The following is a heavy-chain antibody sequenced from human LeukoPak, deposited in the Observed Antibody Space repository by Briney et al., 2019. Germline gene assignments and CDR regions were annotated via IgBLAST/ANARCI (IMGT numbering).Heavy chain of an antibody. V-gene: IGHV1-24*01. Sequence: RASVKVSCKVSGYTLTELSMHWVRQAPGKGLEWMGGFDPEDGETIYAQKFQGRVTMTEDTSTDTAYMELRSLRSDDTAVYYCARVVMSTPADWFDPWGQGTLVTVSS. D-gene: IGHD6-6*01. CDR1: GYTLTELS. J-gene: IGHJ5*02. CDR3: ARVVMSTPADWFDP. CDR2: FDPEDGET.